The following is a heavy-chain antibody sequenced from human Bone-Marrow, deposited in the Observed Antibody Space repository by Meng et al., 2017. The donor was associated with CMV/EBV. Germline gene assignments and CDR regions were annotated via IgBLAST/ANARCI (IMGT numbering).Heavy chain of an antibody. V-gene: IGHV4-38-2*02. J-gene: IGHJ4*02. CDR2: IYHSGST. CDR1: GYSISSGYY. Sequence: GSLRLSCTVSGYSISSGYYWGWIRQPPGKGLEWIGSIYHSGSTYYNPSLKSRVTISVDTSKNQFSLKLSSVTAADTAVYYCARDRVWGLDYWGQGTLVTVSS. D-gene: IGHD3-16*01. CDR3: ARDRVWGLDY.